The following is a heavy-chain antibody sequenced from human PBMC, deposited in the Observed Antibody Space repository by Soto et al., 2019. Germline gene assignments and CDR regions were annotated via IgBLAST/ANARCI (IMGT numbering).Heavy chain of an antibody. V-gene: IGHV4-34*01. J-gene: IGHJ5*02. D-gene: IGHD2-15*01. CDR1: GGSFSGYY. CDR2: INHSGST. CDR3: ARGQGVVAATSRWFDP. Sequence: QVQLQQRGAGLLKPSETLSLTCAVYGGSFSGYYWSWIRQPPGKGLEWIGEINHSGSTNYNPSLKSRVTISVDTSKNQFSLKLSSVTAADTAVYYCARGQGVVAATSRWFDPWGQGTLVTVSS.